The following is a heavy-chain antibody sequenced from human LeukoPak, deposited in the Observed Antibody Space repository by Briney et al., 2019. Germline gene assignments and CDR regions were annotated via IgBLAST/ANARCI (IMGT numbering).Heavy chain of an antibody. CDR1: GVSCSSYS. D-gene: IGHD2-2*01. J-gene: IGHJ4*02. CDR2: ISSSSSYI. V-gene: IGHV3-21*01. Sequence: GGSLMLFCAASGVSCSSYSMNWVRQDTGGGLEGVSSISSSSSYIYYADSVKGRFTTSRDNAKNTLYLQMNSLRAEDTAVYYCARGDHCSSTSCYAPFGYWGQGTLVTVSS. CDR3: ARGDHCSSTSCYAPFGY.